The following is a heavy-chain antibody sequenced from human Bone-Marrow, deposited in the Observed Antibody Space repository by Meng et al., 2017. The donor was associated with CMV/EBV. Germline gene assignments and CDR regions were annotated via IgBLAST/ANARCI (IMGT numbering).Heavy chain of an antibody. Sequence: GESLKISCAASGFTFSSYWMHWVRQAPGKGLVWVSRINSDGSSTSYADSVKGRFTISRDNAKNTLYLQMNSLRAEDTVVYYCASFGPSSGWFRGPYYFDYWGQGALVTFSS. J-gene: IGHJ4*02. CDR2: INSDGSST. V-gene: IGHV3-74*01. D-gene: IGHD6-19*01. CDR3: ASFGPSSGWFRGPYYFDY. CDR1: GFTFSSYW.